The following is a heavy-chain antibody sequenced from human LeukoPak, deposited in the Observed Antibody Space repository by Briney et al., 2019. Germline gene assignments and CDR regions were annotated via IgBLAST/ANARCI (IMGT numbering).Heavy chain of an antibody. D-gene: IGHD6-13*01. CDR3: ARDLKVAAAGTPAYYYGMDV. J-gene: IGHJ6*02. V-gene: IGHV3-21*01. CDR2: ISSSSSNI. CDR1: EFTFSSFA. Sequence: GGSLRLSCAASEFTFSSFAMSWVRQAPGKGLGWVSSISSSSSNIYYADSVKGRFTISRDNAKNSLYLQTNSLRVDDTAVYYCARDLKVAAAGTPAYYYGMDVWGQGTTVTVSS.